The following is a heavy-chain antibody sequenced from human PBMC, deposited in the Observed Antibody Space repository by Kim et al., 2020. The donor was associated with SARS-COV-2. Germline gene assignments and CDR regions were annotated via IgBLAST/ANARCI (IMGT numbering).Heavy chain of an antibody. Sequence: TFQGRVTITADESTSTAYMELSSLRSEDTSVYYCARDFGGYSYGPNWFDPWGQGTLVTVSS. V-gene: IGHV1-69*01. D-gene: IGHD5-18*01. J-gene: IGHJ5*02. CDR3: ARDFGGYSYGPNWFDP.